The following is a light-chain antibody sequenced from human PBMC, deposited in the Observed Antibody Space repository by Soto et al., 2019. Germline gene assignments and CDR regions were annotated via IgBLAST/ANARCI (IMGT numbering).Light chain of an antibody. J-gene: IGKJ4*01. CDR1: QSLSRNY. CDR2: GVS. CDR3: NQYETSLLT. Sequence: EIVLTQSPGILSLSPGERATLSCRASQSLSRNYLAWYQQKPGQAPRLLIYGVSNRLSDIPDRFSGSGSGTDFTLTISRLEPEDFAMYFCNQYETSLLTFGGGTKVEIK. V-gene: IGKV3-20*01.